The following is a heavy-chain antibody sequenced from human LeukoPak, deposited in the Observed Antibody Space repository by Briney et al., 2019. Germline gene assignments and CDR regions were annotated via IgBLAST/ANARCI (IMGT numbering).Heavy chain of an antibody. V-gene: IGHV4-59*01. CDR3: AREGIVAAAGRGNNWFDP. Sequence: PSETLSLTCTVSGGSISSYYWSWIRQPPGKGLEWIGYIYYSGSTNYNPSLKSRVTISVDTSKNQFSLKLSSVTAADTAVYYCAREGIVAAAGRGNNWFDPWGQGTLVTVSS. CDR1: GGSISSYY. D-gene: IGHD6-13*01. J-gene: IGHJ5*02. CDR2: IYYSGST.